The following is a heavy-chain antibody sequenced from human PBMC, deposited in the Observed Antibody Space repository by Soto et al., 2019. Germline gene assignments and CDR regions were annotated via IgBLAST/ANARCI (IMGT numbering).Heavy chain of an antibody. V-gene: IGHV3-23*01. CDR3: AKVVRGYYGSGSPSYYYYYGMDF. D-gene: IGHD3-10*01. J-gene: IGHJ6*02. CDR1: GLTFSSYA. Sequence: GGSLRLSCAASGLTFSSYAMSWVRQAPGKGLEWVSAISGTGDNTYYADSVKGRFTISRDNSKNMLYLQMNSLRAEDTAVYYCAKVVRGYYGSGSPSYYYYYGMDFWGQGTTVTVSS. CDR2: ISGTGDNT.